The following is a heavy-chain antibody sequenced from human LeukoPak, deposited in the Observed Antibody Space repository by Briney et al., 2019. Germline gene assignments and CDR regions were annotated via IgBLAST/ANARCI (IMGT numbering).Heavy chain of an antibody. V-gene: IGHV4-4*09. Sequence: PSETLSLTCTVSGDSISSYYWSWIRQPPGKGLEWIGYIYTSGSTNYNPSLKSRVTISVDTSKNQFSLKLSSVTAADTAVYYCVRQGRGVAHFPPDYWGQGTLVTVSS. CDR3: VRQGRGVAHFPPDY. CDR1: GDSISSYY. CDR2: IYTSGST. D-gene: IGHD3-3*02. J-gene: IGHJ4*02.